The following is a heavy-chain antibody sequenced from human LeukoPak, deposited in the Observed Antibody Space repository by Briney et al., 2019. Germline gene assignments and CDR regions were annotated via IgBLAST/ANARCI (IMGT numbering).Heavy chain of an antibody. Sequence: ASVKVSCKASGYTFISHWMNWVGQAPGQGLEWMGVMNPYDGTNVYAQKLQGRVTLTRDMSKSTLYTEVRSLTSEDTAVYYCARDSSNSASWWFDPWGQGTLVTVSS. J-gene: IGHJ5*02. CDR1: GYTFISHW. D-gene: IGHD2-2*01. V-gene: IGHV1-46*01. CDR3: ARDSSNSASWWFDP. CDR2: MNPYDGTN.